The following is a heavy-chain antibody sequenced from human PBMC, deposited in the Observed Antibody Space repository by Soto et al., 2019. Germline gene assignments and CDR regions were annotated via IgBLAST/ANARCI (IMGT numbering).Heavy chain of an antibody. V-gene: IGHV4-31*03. CDR3: ARNSPRVAGTTNWFDP. Sequence: SETLSLTCTVSGGSISSGGYSWSWIRQYPGKGLEWMGDIHYSGSTYYNPSLRSRLTVSVDTSRNHLSLKLSSVTAADTAVYYCARNSPRVAGTTNWFDPWGQGTLVTVSS. D-gene: IGHD1-7*01. CDR2: IHYSGST. J-gene: IGHJ5*02. CDR1: GGSISSGGYS.